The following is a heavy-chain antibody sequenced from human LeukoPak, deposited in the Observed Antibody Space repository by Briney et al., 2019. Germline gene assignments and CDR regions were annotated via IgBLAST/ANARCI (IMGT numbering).Heavy chain of an antibody. D-gene: IGHD2-2*02. J-gene: IGHJ4*02. V-gene: IGHV1-2*02. CDR1: GYTFTGYY. Sequence: ASVNVSCTASGYTFTGYYMHWVRQAPGQGLEWMGWINPNSGGTNYAQKFQGRVTMTRDTSISTAYMELSRLRSDDTAVYYCARGVRVVPAAITDYWGQGTLVTVSS. CDR2: INPNSGGT. CDR3: ARGVRVVPAAITDY.